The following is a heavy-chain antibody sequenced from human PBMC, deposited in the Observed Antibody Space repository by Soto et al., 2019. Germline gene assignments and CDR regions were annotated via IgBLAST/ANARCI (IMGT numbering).Heavy chain of an antibody. V-gene: IGHV4-61*01. CDR1: GVSINSGTYY. D-gene: IGHD5-12*01. Sequence: PSETLSLTCGVCGVSINSGTYYWTWIRQSPGKGLEWMGYIYYTGSTHYNPSLQGRVTMSLDTPNNQFSLELSSLRSEDTAVYYCATQDGGYDLERSGAHYRMEVWGQGTTVTVSS. J-gene: IGHJ6*02. CDR2: IYYTGST. CDR3: ATQDGGYDLERSGAHYRMEV.